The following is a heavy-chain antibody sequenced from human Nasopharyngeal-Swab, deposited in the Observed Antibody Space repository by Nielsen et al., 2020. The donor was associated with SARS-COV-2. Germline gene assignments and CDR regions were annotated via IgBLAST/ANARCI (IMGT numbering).Heavy chain of an antibody. J-gene: IGHJ4*02. V-gene: IGHV3-23*01. CDR1: GFTLSTYA. D-gene: IGHD3-22*01. Sequence: GESLKISCVASGFTLSTYAMTWVRQAPGKGPEWVSSISGGGENTYYADSVKGRFTISRDNSKNTLYLQMNSLRADDTAVYYCAGNHDNTFWGQGNLVAVS. CDR2: ISGGGENT. CDR3: AGNHDNTF.